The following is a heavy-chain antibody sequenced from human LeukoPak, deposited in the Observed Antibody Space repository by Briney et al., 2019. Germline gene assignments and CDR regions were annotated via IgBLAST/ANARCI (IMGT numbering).Heavy chain of an antibody. CDR3: TTGGSSWYHYYSMDV. CDR2: IKSKTDGGTT. V-gene: IGHV3-15*01. CDR1: GFSFSDAW. D-gene: IGHD6-13*01. Sequence: GESLKISCAASGFSFSDAWMTWVRQAPGKGLEWVGRIKSKTDGGTTEYAAPVKGRFTISRDDSKNTLFLEMNSLKTEDTAVYYCTTGGSSWYHYYSMDVWGQGTTVTVSS. J-gene: IGHJ6*02.